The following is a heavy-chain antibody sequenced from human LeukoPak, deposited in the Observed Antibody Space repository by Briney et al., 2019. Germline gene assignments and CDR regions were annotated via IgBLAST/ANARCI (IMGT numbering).Heavy chain of an antibody. Sequence: QAGGPLRLSCVASGFSFTDYGIHWVRRAPGKVLEWVAVISYNGNNRYYADSVKGRFTISRDNSTNTIDLQMNSLTIADTAVYFCARDVLRYLTWHIPGPYWGQGSLVIVSS. CDR1: GFSFTDYG. V-gene: IGHV3-30*03. CDR3: ARDVLRYLTWHIPGPY. CDR2: ISYNGNNR. D-gene: IGHD2-21*01. J-gene: IGHJ4*02.